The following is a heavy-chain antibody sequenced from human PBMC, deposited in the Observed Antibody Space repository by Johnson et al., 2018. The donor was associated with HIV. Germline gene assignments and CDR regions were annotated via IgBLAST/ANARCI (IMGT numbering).Heavy chain of an antibody. CDR1: NFTFKDYY. CDR2: IYSGGSI. CDR3: ARAYSYGAFDI. V-gene: IGHV3-53*01. Sequence: VQLVESGGDLIKPGGSLRLSCAASNFTFKDYYMNWIRQAPGKGLEWVSVIYSGGSIFYADSVKGRFTISRDNSKNTLYLQMNSLRADDTAVYHCARAYSYGAFDIWGQGTRVTVSS. D-gene: IGHD5-18*01. J-gene: IGHJ3*02.